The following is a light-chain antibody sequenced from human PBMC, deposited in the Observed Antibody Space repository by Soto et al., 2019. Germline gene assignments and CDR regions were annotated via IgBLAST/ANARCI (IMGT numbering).Light chain of an antibody. J-gene: IGKJ1*01. CDR2: GAS. CDR1: QSVGSG. CDR3: QQYNYWPPT. Sequence: EIVMTQSPATLSVSPGERATLSCRASQSVGSGLSWYQQKPDQAPRLLIYGASTRATGIPARFSGSGSGTEFTLTICSLQSEDFALYECQQYNYWPPTFGQGTKVEIK. V-gene: IGKV3-15*01.